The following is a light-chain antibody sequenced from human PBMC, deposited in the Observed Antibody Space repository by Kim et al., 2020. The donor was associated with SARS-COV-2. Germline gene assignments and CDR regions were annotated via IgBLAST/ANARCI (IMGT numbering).Light chain of an antibody. Sequence: EIVLTQSPATLSLSPGERATLSCRASQSVSTYLAWYQQKPGQTPRLLIYDASNRATGIPVRFSGSGSGTDFTLTISSLEPEDFAVYYCQQRTSWPLTVGQGTRLEIK. CDR3: QQRTSWPLT. CDR2: DAS. V-gene: IGKV3-11*01. J-gene: IGKJ5*01. CDR1: QSVSTY.